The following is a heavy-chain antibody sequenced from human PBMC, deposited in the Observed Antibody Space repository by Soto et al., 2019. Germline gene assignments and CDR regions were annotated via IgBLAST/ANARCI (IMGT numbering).Heavy chain of an antibody. V-gene: IGHV1-69*01. CDR2: IIPLFGSP. CDR1: GGSFSDSA. Sequence: SGPEVKNPGSSVKVSCKASGGSFSDSALSWVRQAPGQGLEWMGGIIPLFGSPDYAQKFLGRVTVTADESTSTAYMELSRLRTEDTAVYYCAREARGYGGGYSYYGMDVWGQGTTVTVS. J-gene: IGHJ6*02. D-gene: IGHD6-25*01. CDR3: AREARGYGGGYSYYGMDV.